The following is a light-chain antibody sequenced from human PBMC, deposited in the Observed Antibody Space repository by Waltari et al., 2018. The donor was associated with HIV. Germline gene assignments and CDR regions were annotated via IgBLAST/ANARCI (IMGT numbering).Light chain of an antibody. V-gene: IGLV1-44*01. CDR2: IDN. CDR1: SSNIGSRY. Sequence: QSVLTQPPSVSGTPGQRVTISCSGSSSNIGSRYVNWYQVLPGTAPKLLIYIDNRRPSGVPDRFSGSKSGTSASLAISGLQSEDEADYYCAAWDDSLWVFGGGTKLTVL. J-gene: IGLJ3*02. CDR3: AAWDDSLWV.